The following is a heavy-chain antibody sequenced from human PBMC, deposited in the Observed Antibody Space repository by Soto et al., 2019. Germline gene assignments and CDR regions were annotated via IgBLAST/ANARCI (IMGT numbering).Heavy chain of an antibody. D-gene: IGHD4-17*01. J-gene: IGHJ6*03. CDR1: GYTFTSYG. V-gene: IGHV1-18*01. CDR2: ISAYNGNT. Sequence: ASVKVSCKASGYTFTSYGISWVRQAPGQGLEWMGWISAYNGNTNYAQKLQGRVTMTTDTSTSIAYIELRSLRSDDTAVYYCARDNYGDYYYYMDVWGKGTTVTVSS. CDR3: ARDNYGDYYYYMDV.